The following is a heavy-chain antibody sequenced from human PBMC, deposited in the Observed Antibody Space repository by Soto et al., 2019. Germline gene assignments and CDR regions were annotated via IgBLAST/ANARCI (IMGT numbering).Heavy chain of an antibody. CDR3: ARSPNWNYRDYYYGMDV. J-gene: IGHJ6*02. CDR2: IVPISGIT. Sequence: GASVKVSCKASGNTFNSYAISWVRQAPGQGLEWMGGIVPISGITNYAQKFQGRVTITADKSTSTAYMELSSLRSEDTAVYYCARSPNWNYRDYYYGMDVWGQGTTVTVSS. V-gene: IGHV1-69*10. D-gene: IGHD1-7*01. CDR1: GNTFNSYA.